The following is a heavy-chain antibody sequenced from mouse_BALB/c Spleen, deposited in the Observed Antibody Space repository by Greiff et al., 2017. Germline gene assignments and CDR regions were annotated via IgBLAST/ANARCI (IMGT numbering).Heavy chain of an antibody. V-gene: IGHV14-3*02. CDR3: ARRGYGHSSWFAY. J-gene: IGHJ3*01. CDR2: IDPANGNT. CDR1: GFNIKDTY. Sequence: EVQLQQSGAELVKPGASVKLSCTASGFNIKDTYMHWVKQRPEQGLEWIGRIDPANGNTKYDPKFQGKATITADTSSNTAYLQLSSLTSEDTAVYYCARRGYGHSSWFAYWGQGTLVTVSA. D-gene: IGHD2-10*02.